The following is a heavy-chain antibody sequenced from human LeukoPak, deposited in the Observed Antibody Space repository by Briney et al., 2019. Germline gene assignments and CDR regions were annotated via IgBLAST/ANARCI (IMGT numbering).Heavy chain of an antibody. V-gene: IGHV4-34*01. CDR2: INHSGST. Sequence: AETLSLTCTVSGGSISSYYWSWIRQPPGKGLECIGEINHSGSTNYNPSLKSRVTISVDTSKNQFSLKLSSVTAADTAVYYCARRQGYYGSGSLSDWGQGTLVTVSS. CDR1: GGSISSYY. D-gene: IGHD3-10*01. CDR3: ARRQGYYGSGSLSD. J-gene: IGHJ4*02.